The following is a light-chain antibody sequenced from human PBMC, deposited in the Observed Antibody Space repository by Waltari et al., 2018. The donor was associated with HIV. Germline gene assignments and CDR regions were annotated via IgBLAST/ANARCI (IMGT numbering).Light chain of an antibody. CDR3: MIWHSSAWV. V-gene: IGLV5-45*01. CDR2: YKSDSDK. J-gene: IGLJ3*02. Sequence: QAVLTQPASLSASPGASASLTCTLRSGFNVGHYRIYWYQQNTGSPPQYLLRYKSDSDKQQGSGVPSRFSRSKDASANAGILLISGLQSEDEADYYCMIWHSSAWVFGGGTKLTVL. CDR1: SGFNVGHYR.